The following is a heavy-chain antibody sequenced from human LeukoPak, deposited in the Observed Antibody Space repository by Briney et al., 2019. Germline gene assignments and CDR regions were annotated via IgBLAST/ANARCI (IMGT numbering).Heavy chain of an antibody. J-gene: IGHJ4*02. CDR3: ARLAYGGNSDV. D-gene: IGHD4-23*01. Sequence: PSETLSLTCTVSGGSISSGNYYWSWIRQPAGKGLEWIGRIYRTGSTNYNPSLEGRDTITIDTSKNQFSLQLTSVTAADTALYYCARLAYGGNSDVWGQGTLVTVSS. CDR2: IYRTGST. CDR1: GGSISSGNYY. V-gene: IGHV4-61*02.